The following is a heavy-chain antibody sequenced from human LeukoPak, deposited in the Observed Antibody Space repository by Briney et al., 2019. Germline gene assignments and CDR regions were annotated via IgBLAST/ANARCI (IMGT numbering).Heavy chain of an antibody. V-gene: IGHV4-59*01. D-gene: IGHD7-27*01. CDR2: VYYSGST. CDR3: ASNTGTVFDY. J-gene: IGHJ4*02. Sequence: PSETLSLTCTVSGDFITAYYWSWIRQPPGKGLEWIGYVYYSGSTEYNPSPRSRVTISLEMSKHQFSLNLTSVTAADTAVYYCASNTGTVFDYWGQGALVTVSS. CDR1: GDFITAYY.